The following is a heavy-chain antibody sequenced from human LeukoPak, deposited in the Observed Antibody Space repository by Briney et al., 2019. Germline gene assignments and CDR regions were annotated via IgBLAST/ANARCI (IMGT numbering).Heavy chain of an antibody. CDR3: AGTVGIVGATTGIDY. Sequence: GGSLRLSCAASGFTFKSHTVNWVRQAPGKGLEWVSVISYDGNNKYYAHSVKGRFTISRDNSKNTLYLQMNSLRAEDTAVYYCAGTVGIVGATTGIDYWGQGTLVTVSS. J-gene: IGHJ4*02. CDR1: GFTFKSHT. D-gene: IGHD1-26*01. V-gene: IGHV3-30-3*01. CDR2: ISYDGNNK.